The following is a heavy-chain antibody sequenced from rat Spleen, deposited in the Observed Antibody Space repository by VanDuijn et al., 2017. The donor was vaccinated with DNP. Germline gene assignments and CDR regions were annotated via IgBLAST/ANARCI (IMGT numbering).Heavy chain of an antibody. Sequence: EVLLQESGPGLVKPSQSLSLTCSVSGFSITNNFKWSWIRKFPGNKLEWMGYVTNAGSTHYNPSLRSRISITTDTSKNQFFLQVNSVDTEDTATYYCARWTRYFDAWGQGVMVTVSS. J-gene: IGHJ2*01. CDR2: VTNAGST. CDR1: GFSITNNFK. V-gene: IGHV3-3*01. CDR3: ARWTRYFDA. D-gene: IGHD1-4*01.